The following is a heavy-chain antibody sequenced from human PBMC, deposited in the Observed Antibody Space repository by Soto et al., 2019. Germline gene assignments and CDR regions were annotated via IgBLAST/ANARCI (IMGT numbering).Heavy chain of an antibody. CDR2: IIPIFGTA. CDR1: GGTFSSYA. J-gene: IGHJ6*04. D-gene: IGHD6-13*01. V-gene: IGHV1-69*06. Sequence: SVKVSCKASGGTFSSYAISWVRQAPGQGLEWMGGIIPIFGTANYAQEFQGRVTITADKSTSTAYMELSSLRSEDTAVYYCASGSARQQLETYYYYYGMDVWGKGTTVTVSS. CDR3: ASGSARQQLETYYYYYGMDV.